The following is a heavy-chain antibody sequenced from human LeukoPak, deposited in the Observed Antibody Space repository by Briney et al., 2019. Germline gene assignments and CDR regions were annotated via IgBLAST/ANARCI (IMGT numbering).Heavy chain of an antibody. J-gene: IGHJ3*02. CDR2: INSDGSWT. V-gene: IGHV3-74*01. CDR3: AKDKAAGGTRGFDI. CDR1: GNSW. Sequence: GGSLRLSCAASGNSWMHWVRQAPGKGLVWVSHINSDGSWTSYADSVKGRFTISRDNSKNTLHLQMNSLRAEDTAVYFCAKDKAAGGTRGFDIWGQGTMVTVSS. D-gene: IGHD6-13*01.